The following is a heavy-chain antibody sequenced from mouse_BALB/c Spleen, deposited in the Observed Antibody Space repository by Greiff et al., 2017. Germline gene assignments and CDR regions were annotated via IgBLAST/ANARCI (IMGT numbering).Heavy chain of an antibody. J-gene: IGHJ2*01. CDR2: IDPANGNT. CDR1: GFNIKDTY. Sequence: VQLQQSGAELVKPGASVKLSCTASGFNIKDTYMHWVKQRPEQGLEWIGRIDPANGNTKYDPKFQGKATITADTASNTAYLQLSSLTSEDTAVYYCARVDYDYDYYCDYWGQGTTLTVSS. D-gene: IGHD2-4*01. V-gene: IGHV14-3*02. CDR3: ARVDYDYDYYCDY.